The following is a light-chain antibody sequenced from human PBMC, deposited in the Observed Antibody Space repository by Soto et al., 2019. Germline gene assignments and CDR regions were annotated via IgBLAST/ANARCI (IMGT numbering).Light chain of an antibody. CDR2: AAS. CDR1: QGIRND. CDR3: QQYHTYSA. V-gene: IGKV1-17*01. J-gene: IGKJ1*01. Sequence: DIQMTQSPSSLSASVGDRVTITCRASQGIRNDLGWYQQKPGKAPKRLIYAASSLQSGVPSRFSGSGSGTEFTLTISGLQSDDFATYYCQQYHTYSAFGQGTKVDI.